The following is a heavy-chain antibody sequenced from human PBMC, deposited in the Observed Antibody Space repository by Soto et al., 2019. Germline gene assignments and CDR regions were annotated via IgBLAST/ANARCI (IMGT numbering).Heavy chain of an antibody. V-gene: IGHV4-34*01. Sequence: QVQLPQWGAGLLKPSETLSLTCAVYGGSFSGYYWSWIRQSPGKGLEWIGEINHRGSVKYNPSLKSRVTISVDTSKNQFSLHLNSVTAAGTAVYYCARVDDYWGQGTPVTVSS. CDR1: GGSFSGYY. J-gene: IGHJ4*02. CDR3: ARVDDY. CDR2: INHRGSV.